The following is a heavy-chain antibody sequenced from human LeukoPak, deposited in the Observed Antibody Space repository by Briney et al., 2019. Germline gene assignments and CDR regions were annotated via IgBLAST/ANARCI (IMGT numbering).Heavy chain of an antibody. CDR3: ARDHAVPAAISYYYYGMDV. Sequence: GASVKVSCKASGYTFTSYGISWVRQAPGQGLEWMGWISAYNGNTNYAQKLQGRVTMTTDTSTSTAYMELRSLRSDDTAVCYCARDHAVPAAISYYYYGMDVWGQGTTVTVSS. CDR2: ISAYNGNT. J-gene: IGHJ6*02. D-gene: IGHD2-2*01. CDR1: GYTFTSYG. V-gene: IGHV1-18*01.